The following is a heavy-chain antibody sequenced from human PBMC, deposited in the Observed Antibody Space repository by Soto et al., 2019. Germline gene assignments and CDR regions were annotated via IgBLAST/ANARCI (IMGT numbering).Heavy chain of an antibody. CDR1: GGSIYTSSWY. Sequence: QLRLQESGPGLVKPSGTLSLTCTVSGGSIYTSSWYWGWIRQPPGKGLEWIGSFYYDGNTYYNPSLKSRVTISVDTSQSQFSLKMSSVTAADTAVYFCASRPADYRGDYWGQGTLVIVSS. J-gene: IGHJ4*02. V-gene: IGHV4-39*01. D-gene: IGHD3-16*02. CDR2: FYYDGNT. CDR3: ASRPADYRGDY.